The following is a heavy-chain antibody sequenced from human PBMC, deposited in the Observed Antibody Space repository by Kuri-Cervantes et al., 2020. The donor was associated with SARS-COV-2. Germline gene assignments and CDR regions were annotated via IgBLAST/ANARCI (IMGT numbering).Heavy chain of an antibody. D-gene: IGHD2/OR15-2a*01. CDR3: AKDLSGVSSSFFFDS. J-gene: IGHJ4*02. CDR1: GFTFSNYA. Sequence: GGSLRLSCGASGFTFSNYAMSWVRQAPGKGLQWVSTISVSGDSTYYADSVKGRFTISRDNSKNTLYLQTNSLRAEDTAVYYCAKDLSGVSSSFFFDSWGQGTPVTVSS. CDR2: ISVSGDST. V-gene: IGHV3-23*01.